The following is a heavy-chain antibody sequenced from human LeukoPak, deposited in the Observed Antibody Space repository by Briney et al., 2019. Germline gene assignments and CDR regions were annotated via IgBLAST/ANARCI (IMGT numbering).Heavy chain of an antibody. CDR1: GFTFSTYT. CDR2: ISYDGTKK. Sequence: GGSLRLSCAAPGFTFSTYTMHWVRQAPGKGLEWVAVISYDGTKKYYADSVKGRFTISRDNAKNSLYLQMNSLRAEDTAVYYCTRDLMDYDVSTGLHHYYMDVWGQGTTVTVSS. D-gene: IGHD3-9*01. CDR3: TRDLMDYDVSTGLHHYYMDV. J-gene: IGHJ6*02. V-gene: IGHV3-30-3*01.